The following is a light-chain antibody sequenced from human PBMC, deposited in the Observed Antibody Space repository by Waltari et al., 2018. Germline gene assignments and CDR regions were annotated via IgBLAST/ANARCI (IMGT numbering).Light chain of an antibody. J-gene: IGKJ4*01. CDR1: QRVSSN. Sequence: RVMTPSPDTMSVSPGERATLSCRASQRVSSNLAWYQQKPGQAPSLLIYGASTMATGFPARFSGSGSGTEFTLTISSLQSEDFAVYYCQQYNNWPPELTFGGGTKVEIK. CDR2: GAS. V-gene: IGKV3-15*01. CDR3: QQYNNWPPELT.